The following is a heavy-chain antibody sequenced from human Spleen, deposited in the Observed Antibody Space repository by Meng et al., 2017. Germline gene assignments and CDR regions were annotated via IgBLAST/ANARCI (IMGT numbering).Heavy chain of an antibody. J-gene: IGHJ4*02. CDR2: LIAVFDKT. CDR3: ARGRRNEPLFDY. Sequence: QGQWVQAGAEVKKPGASVKVACKTSGGSFSTHTVSGVRQAPGQGLEWMGGLIAVFDKTKAAPRFQDRVTFTADESTSTAYMELSSLTFDDTAVYFCARGRRNEPLFDYWGQGTLVTVSS. CDR1: GGSFSTHT. V-gene: IGHV1-69*13. D-gene: IGHD1-14*01.